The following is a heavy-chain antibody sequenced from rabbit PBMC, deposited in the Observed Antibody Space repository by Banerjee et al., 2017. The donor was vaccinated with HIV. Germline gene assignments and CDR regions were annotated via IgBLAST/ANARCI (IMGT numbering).Heavy chain of an antibody. CDR1: GFSFSSNYY. CDR2: IVIDDVST. CDR3: ARNFNL. V-gene: IGHV1S40*01. Sequence: QSLEESGGDLVKPGASLTLTCTASGFSFSSNYYMCWVRQAPGKGLEWIGCIVIDDVSTYYASWAKGRFTISKTSSTTVTLQMTSLTAADTATYFCARNFNLWGPGTLVTVS. J-gene: IGHJ4*01.